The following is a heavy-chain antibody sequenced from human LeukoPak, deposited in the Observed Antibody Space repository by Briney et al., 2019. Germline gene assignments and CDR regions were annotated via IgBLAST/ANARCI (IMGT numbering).Heavy chain of an antibody. CDR3: ATDQRCAFDY. D-gene: IGHD2-21*01. Sequence: PGGSLRLSCATSGFSFTDYPMNWVRQAPGKGLEWISNIRTTAEGVKYAYYADSVKGRVTISRDDGKNTLYLHMNSLRDDDTAVYYCATDQRCAFDYWGQGILVTVSS. CDR1: GFSFTDYP. CDR2: IRTTAEGVKYA. J-gene: IGHJ4*02. V-gene: IGHV3-48*02.